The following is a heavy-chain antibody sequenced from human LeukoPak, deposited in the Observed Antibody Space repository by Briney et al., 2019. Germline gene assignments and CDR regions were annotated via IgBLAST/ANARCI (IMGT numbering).Heavy chain of an antibody. Sequence: GASVKVSCKASGYTFFSYYMHWVRQAPAQGLEWMGIINPSGGSTSYAQKFQGRVTMTRDTSTSTVYMELSSLRSEDTAVYYCARDGPSGTTNPPANFQHWGQGTLVTVSS. D-gene: IGHD2/OR15-2a*01. CDR3: ARDGPSGTTNPPANFQH. V-gene: IGHV1-46*01. J-gene: IGHJ1*01. CDR2: INPSGGST. CDR1: GYTFFSYY.